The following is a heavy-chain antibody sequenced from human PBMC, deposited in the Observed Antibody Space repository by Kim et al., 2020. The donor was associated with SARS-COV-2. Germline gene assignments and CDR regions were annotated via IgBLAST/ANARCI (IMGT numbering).Heavy chain of an antibody. CDR1: GFTFSSYA. V-gene: IGHV3-33*06. J-gene: IGHJ4*02. D-gene: IGHD6-13*01. CDR2: IWYDGSNK. Sequence: GGSLRLSCAASGFTFSSYAMHWVRQAPGKGLEWVAVIWYDGSNKYYADSVKGRFTISRDNSKNTLYLQMNSLRAEDTAVYYCAKGPEIAAAGRVTLLYYFDYWGQGTLVTVSS. CDR3: AKGPEIAAAGRVTLLYYFDY.